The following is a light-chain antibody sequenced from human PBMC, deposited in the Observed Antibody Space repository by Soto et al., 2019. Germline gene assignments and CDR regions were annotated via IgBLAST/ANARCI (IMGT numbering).Light chain of an antibody. J-gene: IGKJ1*01. CDR3: QQYNNWPMT. CDR1: QSIGRN. CDR2: GAS. Sequence: MVVAQSPCTRSVSPGERVTLSCRASQSIGRNLAWCQQTPGQAPRLLIYGASTRATGIPARFSGSGSGTEFTLTISNLQSEDFAVYYCQQYNNWPMTFGQGTKVDIK. V-gene: IGKV3-15*01.